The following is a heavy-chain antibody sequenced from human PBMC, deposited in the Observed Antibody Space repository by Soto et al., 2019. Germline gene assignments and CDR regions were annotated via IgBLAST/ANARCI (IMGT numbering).Heavy chain of an antibody. J-gene: IGHJ5*02. D-gene: IGHD1-26*01. V-gene: IGHV3-23*01. CDR3: AKDSGSYYGSLTRNNWFDP. Sequence: PGCSLRLSCAAAGFTFSSYAMSWVRQATGKGLEWVSAISGSGGSTYYADSVKGRFTISRGNSKNTLYLQMNSLRAEDTAVYYCAKDSGSYYGSLTRNNWFDPWGQGTLVTASS. CDR2: ISGSGGST. CDR1: GFTFSSYA.